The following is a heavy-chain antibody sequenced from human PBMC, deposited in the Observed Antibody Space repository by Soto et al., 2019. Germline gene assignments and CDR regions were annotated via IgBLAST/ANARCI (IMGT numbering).Heavy chain of an antibody. J-gene: IGHJ4*02. CDR2: LSGSGIST. CDR1: GFTFSSYA. D-gene: IGHD3-22*01. Sequence: LRLSCAASGFTFSSYAMSWVRQAPGKGLEWVSALSGSGISTYYADTVKGRFTISRDNSRNTLYLQMNSLRAEDTAVYYCATSYDSSGYDYWGQGTLVTVSS. V-gene: IGHV3-23*01. CDR3: ATSYDSSGYDY.